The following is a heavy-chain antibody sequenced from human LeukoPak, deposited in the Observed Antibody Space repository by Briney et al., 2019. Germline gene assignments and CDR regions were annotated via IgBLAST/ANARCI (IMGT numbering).Heavy chain of an antibody. D-gene: IGHD6-19*01. CDR2: INPNSGGT. V-gene: IGHV1-2*02. CDR3: ARDPSSSGHNWFDP. CDR1: GYTFTGYY. J-gene: IGHJ5*02. Sequence: ASVKVSCKASGYTFTGYYMHWVRQAPGQGLEWMGWINPNSGGTNYAQKFQGRVTMTRDTSIGTAYMELSRLRSDDTAVYYCARDPSSSGHNWFDPWGQGTLVTVSS.